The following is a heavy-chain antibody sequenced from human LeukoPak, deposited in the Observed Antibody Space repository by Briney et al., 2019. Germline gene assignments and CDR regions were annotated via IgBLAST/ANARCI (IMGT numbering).Heavy chain of an antibody. CDR2: IIPIREAA. CDR3: GRNYYDTSGYYYYDY. CDR1: GGAFITYA. V-gene: IGHV1-69*01. D-gene: IGHD3-22*01. Sequence: SVNVSCKASGGAFITYAITWVRQAPGQGLEWMGGIIPIREAANYAQKFQDRLIITADESTTTAYMELSSLRSDDTAVYYCGRNYYDTSGYYYYDYWGQGTLVTVSS. J-gene: IGHJ4*02.